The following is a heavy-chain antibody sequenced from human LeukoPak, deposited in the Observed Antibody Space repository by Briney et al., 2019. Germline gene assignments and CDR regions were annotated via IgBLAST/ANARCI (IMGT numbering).Heavy chain of an antibody. J-gene: IGHJ1*01. Sequence: TGGSLRLSCAASGFTFTDYYMSWIRQAPGKGLEWVSYITNSGTTIYYADSVRGRFTISRDNAKNSLYLQMNSLRAEDTAVYYCARDGHYDILTGYFQDWGQGTLVTISS. CDR2: ITNSGTTI. CDR3: ARDGHYDILTGYFQD. CDR1: GFTFTDYY. D-gene: IGHD3-9*01. V-gene: IGHV3-11*01.